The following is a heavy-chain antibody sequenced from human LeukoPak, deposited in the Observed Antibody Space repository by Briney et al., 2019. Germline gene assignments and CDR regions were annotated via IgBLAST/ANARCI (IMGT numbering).Heavy chain of an antibody. D-gene: IGHD3-10*01. Sequence: GGSLRLSCTASGFTFGDYAISWFRQAPGKGLEWVGFIRSKAYGGTTEYAASVKGRFTISRDDSKSIAYLQMNSLKTEDTAVYYCTRGYGSGRNWFDPWGQGILVTVSS. CDR1: GFTFGDYA. J-gene: IGHJ5*02. CDR3: TRGYGSGRNWFDP. V-gene: IGHV3-49*03. CDR2: IRSKAYGGTT.